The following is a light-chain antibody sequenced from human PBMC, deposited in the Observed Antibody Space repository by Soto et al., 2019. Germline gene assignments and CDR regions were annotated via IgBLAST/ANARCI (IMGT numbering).Light chain of an antibody. CDR1: QSVSSY. CDR2: DAS. CDR3: QQRSNWPLVT. V-gene: IGKV3-11*01. J-gene: IGKJ3*01. Sequence: EIVLTQSPATLSLSPGERATLSCRASQSVSSYLAWYQQKPGQPPRLLIYDASNRATGIPARFSGSGSGTDFTLTISILETEDLAVYYCQQRSNWPLVTFGPGTRVDV.